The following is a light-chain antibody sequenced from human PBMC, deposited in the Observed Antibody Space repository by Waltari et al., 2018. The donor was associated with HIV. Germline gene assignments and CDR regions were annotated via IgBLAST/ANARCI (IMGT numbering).Light chain of an antibody. V-gene: IGLV3-21*01. CDR3: QLFQCCNNWV. CDR1: KIGSES. J-gene: IGLJ3*02. Sequence: SYVLTQPPSVSVAPGQTARITCEGNKIGSESVHWYQQRPGQAPVVVIYHYRDRPSGIPERFSGSNSGNTATLTITRVEAGDEADYYCQLFQCCNNWVFGGGTNLTVL. CDR2: HYR.